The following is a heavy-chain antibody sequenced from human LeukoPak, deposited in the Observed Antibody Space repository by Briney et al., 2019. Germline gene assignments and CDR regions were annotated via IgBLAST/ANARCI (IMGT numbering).Heavy chain of an antibody. CDR1: GGSFSGYY. Sequence: SETLSLTCAVYGGSFSGYYWSWIRQPPGKGLEWIGEINHSGSTNYNPSLKSRVTISVDTSKNQFSLKLSSVTAADTAVYYCAKTTTALGYCSSTSCWGLGTFDIWGQGTMVTVSS. CDR2: INHSGST. CDR3: AKTTTALGYCSSTSCWGLGTFDI. V-gene: IGHV4-34*01. J-gene: IGHJ3*02. D-gene: IGHD2-2*01.